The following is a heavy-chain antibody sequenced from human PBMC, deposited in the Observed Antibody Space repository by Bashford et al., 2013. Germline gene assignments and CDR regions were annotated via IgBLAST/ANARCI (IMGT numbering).Heavy chain of an antibody. CDR3: ATMDGYQLPVLYYGMDV. CDR2: IVVGSGNT. J-gene: IGHJ6*02. D-gene: IGHD2-2*01. CDR1: GFTFTSSA. Sequence: SVKVSCKASGFTFTSSAMQWVRQARGQRLEWIGWIVVGSGNTNYAQKFQERVTITRDMSTSTAYMELSSLRSEDTAVYYCATMDGYQLPVLYYGMDVWGQGTTVTVSS. V-gene: IGHV1-58*02.